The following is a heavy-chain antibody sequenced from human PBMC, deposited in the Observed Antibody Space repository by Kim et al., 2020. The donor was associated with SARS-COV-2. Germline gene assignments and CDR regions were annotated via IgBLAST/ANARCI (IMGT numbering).Heavy chain of an antibody. CDR2: LSYSRRT. D-gene: IGHD3-10*01. CDR3: ARLYAFTVSYTAYYFD. V-gene: IGHV4-39*01. J-gene: IGHJ4*01. Sequence: SETLSLTCTVSGASIGNNGYFWTWIRQPPGKGLEWFASLSYSRRTYYNPSLERRVTTSLDTSKTQFSLQLTSVTAADTVVYHCARLYAFTVSYTAYYFD. CDR1: GASIGNNGYF.